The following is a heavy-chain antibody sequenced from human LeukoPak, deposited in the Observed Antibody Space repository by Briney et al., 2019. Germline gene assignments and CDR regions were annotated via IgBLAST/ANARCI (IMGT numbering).Heavy chain of an antibody. Sequence: PGGSLRLSCAASGFTFSSYWMSWVRQAPGKGLVWVSRIASDGSSTTYADSVKGRFSISRDNAKNTLYLQMNSLRVEDTAVYYCARGRDGSQSPIDYWGQGTLVTVSS. CDR3: ARGRDGSQSPIDY. V-gene: IGHV3-74*01. CDR2: IASDGSST. CDR1: GFTFSSYW. J-gene: IGHJ4*02. D-gene: IGHD5-24*01.